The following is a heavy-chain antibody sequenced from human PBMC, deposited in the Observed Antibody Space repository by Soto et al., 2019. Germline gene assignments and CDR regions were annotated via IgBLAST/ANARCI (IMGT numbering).Heavy chain of an antibody. V-gene: IGHV3-64D*06. CDR3: VKDIFYDFWSGYGRYWYFDL. CDR2: ISSNGGST. Sequence: GGSLRLSCSASGFTFSSYAMHWVRQAPGKGLEYVSAISSNGGSTYYADSVKGRFTISRDNSKNTLYLQMSSLRAEDTAVYYRVKDIFYDFWSGYGRYWYFDLWGRGTLVTVSS. CDR1: GFTFSSYA. D-gene: IGHD3-3*01. J-gene: IGHJ2*01.